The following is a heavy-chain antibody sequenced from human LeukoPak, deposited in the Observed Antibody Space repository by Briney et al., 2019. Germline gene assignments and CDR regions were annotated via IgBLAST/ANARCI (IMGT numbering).Heavy chain of an antibody. CDR3: ARGEHSGILTGRHSYYYYYGMDV. V-gene: IGHV1-69*01. CDR2: IIPIFGTA. CDR1: GGTFNSYA. D-gene: IGHD3-9*01. Sequence: GSSVKVSCKASGGTFNSYAITWVRQAPGQGLEWMGGIIPIFGTANYAQKFQGRVTITADESTSTAYMELSSLRSEDTAVYYCARGEHSGILTGRHSYYYYYGMDVWGQGTTVTVSS. J-gene: IGHJ6*02.